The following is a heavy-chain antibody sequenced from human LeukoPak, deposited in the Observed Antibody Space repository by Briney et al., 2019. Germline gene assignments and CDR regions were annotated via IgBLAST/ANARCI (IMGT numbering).Heavy chain of an antibody. CDR3: ARRGSGWYYFDY. CDR2: IYFSGGT. V-gene: IGHV4-39*01. Sequence: SETLSLTCTVSGDSISSSNCYWGWIRQPPGKGLEWIGSIYFSGGTYYNASLKSRVTISVDTSKNQFSLKLSSVTAADTAVYYCARRGSGWYYFDYWGQGTLVTVSS. J-gene: IGHJ4*02. CDR1: GDSISSSNCY. D-gene: IGHD6-19*01.